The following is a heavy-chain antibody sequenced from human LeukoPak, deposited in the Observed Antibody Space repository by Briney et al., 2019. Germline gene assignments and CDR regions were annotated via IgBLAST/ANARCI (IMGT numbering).Heavy chain of an antibody. CDR1: GGSISSGSYY. D-gene: IGHD5-12*01. CDR3: ARGTLRGYSGYDRLTYFDY. CDR2: IYTSGST. J-gene: IGHJ4*02. V-gene: IGHV4-61*02. Sequence: SETLSLTCTVSGGSISSGSYYWSWIRQPAGKGLEWIGRIYTSGSTNYNPSLKSRVTISVDTSKNQFSLKLSSVTAADTAVYYCARGTLRGYSGYDRLTYFDYWGQGILVTVSS.